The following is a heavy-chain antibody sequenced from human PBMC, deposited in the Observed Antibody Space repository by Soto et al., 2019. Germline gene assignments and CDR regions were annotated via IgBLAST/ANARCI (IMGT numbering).Heavy chain of an antibody. J-gene: IGHJ4*02. CDR1: GFPFRSYG. V-gene: IGHV3-33*01. CDR2: IWNDGSHA. Sequence: QVQLVESGGGVVQPGGSLRLSCEGSGFPFRSYGIQWARQAPGKGLEWLGLIWNDGSHAYYADSVKGRFTISRDNSKNTVFLQVSNLRAEDTAVYFCARDQTDSGGYSDSWGQGTLVTVSS. CDR3: ARDQTDSGGYSDS. D-gene: IGHD2-15*01.